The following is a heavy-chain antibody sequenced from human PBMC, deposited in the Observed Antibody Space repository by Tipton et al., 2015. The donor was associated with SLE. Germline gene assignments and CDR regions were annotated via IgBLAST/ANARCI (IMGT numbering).Heavy chain of an antibody. CDR3: AKGGKNKRLVHYYYYYMDV. Sequence: SLRLSCEGSGFTFNSYVMSWVRQAPGKGLEWVSSITASGAATYYADSVKGRFAISRDNRKNTLYLHMDSLSAEDTALYYCAKGGKNKRLVHYYYYYMDVWGKGTTVTVSS. CDR2: ITASGAAT. D-gene: IGHD6-6*01. J-gene: IGHJ6*03. V-gene: IGHV3-23*01. CDR1: GFTFNSYV.